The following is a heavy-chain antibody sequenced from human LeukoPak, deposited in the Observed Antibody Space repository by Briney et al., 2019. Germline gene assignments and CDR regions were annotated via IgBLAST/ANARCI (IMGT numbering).Heavy chain of an antibody. J-gene: IGHJ6*03. D-gene: IGHD2-8*01. CDR2: IIPIFGAA. V-gene: IGHV1-69*05. CDR1: GGTFSSYA. Sequence: SVKVSCKASGGTFSSYAISWVRQAPGQGLEWMGGIIPIFGAANYAQKFQGRVTITTDESTSTAYMELSSLRSEDTAVYYCARDNGGGGPYYYYMDVWGKGTTVTVSS. CDR3: ARDNGGGGPYYYYMDV.